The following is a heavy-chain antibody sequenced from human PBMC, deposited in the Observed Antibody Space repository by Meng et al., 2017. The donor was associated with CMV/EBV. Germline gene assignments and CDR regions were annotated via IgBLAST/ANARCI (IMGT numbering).Heavy chain of an antibody. CDR3: ARRDGYKGGLDY. J-gene: IGHJ4*02. Sequence: SQTLSLTCVVYGGSFSGYYWSWIRQPPGKGLEWIGEINHSGSTNYNPSLKSRVTISVDTSKNQFSLKLSSVTAADTAVYYCARRDGYKGGLDYWGQGTLVTVSS. CDR1: GGSFSGYY. CDR2: INHSGST. D-gene: IGHD5-24*01. V-gene: IGHV4-34*01.